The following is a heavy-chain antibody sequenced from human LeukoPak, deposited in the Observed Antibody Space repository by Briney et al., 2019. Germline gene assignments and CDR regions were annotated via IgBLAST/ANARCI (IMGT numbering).Heavy chain of an antibody. Sequence: SETLSLTCTVSGGSISSSNYYWGWIRQPPGKRLEWIGSTSYSGSTYYNPSLKSRVTISVDTSKNQFSLKLTSVTAADTAVYYCARVPDFWSGYYRGTVDYWGQGTLVTVSS. CDR2: TSYSGST. CDR3: ARVPDFWSGYYRGTVDY. V-gene: IGHV4-39*01. J-gene: IGHJ4*02. CDR1: GGSISSSNYY. D-gene: IGHD3-3*01.